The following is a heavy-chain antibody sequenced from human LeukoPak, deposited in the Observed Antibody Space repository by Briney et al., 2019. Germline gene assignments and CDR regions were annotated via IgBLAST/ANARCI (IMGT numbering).Heavy chain of an antibody. J-gene: IGHJ4*02. Sequence: SETLSLTCAVHGGSFSGYYWTWIRQPPGKGLEWIGEINHSGTTNYNPSLKSRVTISVDTSKNQFSLKLSSVTAAGTAVYYCARAEARYCGGDCYGNFDYWGQGTLVTVSS. V-gene: IGHV4-34*01. CDR2: INHSGTT. CDR1: GGSFSGYY. D-gene: IGHD2-21*02. CDR3: ARAEARYCGGDCYGNFDY.